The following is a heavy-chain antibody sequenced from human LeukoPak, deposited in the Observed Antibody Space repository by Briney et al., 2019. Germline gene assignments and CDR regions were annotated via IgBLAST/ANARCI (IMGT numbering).Heavy chain of an antibody. CDR3: ARIAAVGTVFDH. V-gene: IGHV5-51*01. J-gene: IGHJ4*02. CDR1: GYSFTSYW. D-gene: IGHD6-13*01. Sequence: GESLKISCKGSGYSFTSYWIGWVRQIPGKGLEWMGIIYPGYADTRYSPSFQGHVTIPADKSISTSYLQWSSLKASDTAMYYCARIAAVGTVFDHWGQGTLVTVSS. CDR2: IYPGYADT.